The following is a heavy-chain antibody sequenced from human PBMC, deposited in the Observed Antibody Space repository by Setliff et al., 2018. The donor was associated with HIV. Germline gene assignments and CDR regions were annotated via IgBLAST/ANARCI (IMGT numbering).Heavy chain of an antibody. CDR1: GYSFTAYQ. V-gene: IGHV1-2*02. CDR2: IIPIFGTA. CDR3: ARNFGLSPSGKYYYYYGMDI. J-gene: IGHJ6*02. Sequence: ASVKVSCKTFGYSFTAYQMHWLRQAPGQGLEWMGRIIPIFGTANYAQKFQGRVTMTRDTSINAAYMELRGLRSDDTAVYYCARNFGLSPSGKYYYYYGMDIWGQGTTVTVSS. D-gene: IGHD3-10*01.